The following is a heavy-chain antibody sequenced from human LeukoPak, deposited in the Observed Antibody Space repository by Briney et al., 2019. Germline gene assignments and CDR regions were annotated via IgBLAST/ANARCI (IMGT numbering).Heavy chain of an antibody. V-gene: IGHV4-4*07. CDR3: ARVGSSSWSSFDY. CDR1: GFTFSSYA. Sequence: GSLRLSCAASGFTFSSYAMSWIRQPAGKGLEWIGRIHTSGNTDYNPSLKSRVTMSLDTSKNQFSLRLSSVTAADTAVYYCARVGSSSWSSFDYWGQGTLVTVSS. J-gene: IGHJ4*02. CDR2: IHTSGNT. D-gene: IGHD6-13*01.